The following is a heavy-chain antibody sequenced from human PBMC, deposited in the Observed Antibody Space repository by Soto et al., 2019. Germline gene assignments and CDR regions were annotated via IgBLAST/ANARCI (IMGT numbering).Heavy chain of an antibody. CDR3: AKGGRPGSGSAYGMDV. CDR2: ISGSGGST. V-gene: IGHV3-23*01. CDR1: GFTFSSYA. J-gene: IGHJ6*02. D-gene: IGHD3-10*01. Sequence: GGSLSLSCAASGFTFSSYAMSWVRQAPGKGLEWVSAISGSGGSTYYADSVKGRFTISRDNSKNTLYLQMNSLRAEDTAVYYCAKGGRPGSGSAYGMDVWGQGTTVTVSS.